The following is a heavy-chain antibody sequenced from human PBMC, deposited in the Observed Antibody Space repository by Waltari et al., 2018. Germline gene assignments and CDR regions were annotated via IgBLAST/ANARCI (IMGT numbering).Heavy chain of an antibody. CDR3: ARVGGYYYYYMDV. J-gene: IGHJ6*03. CDR2: IGTSDRSI. D-gene: IGHD3-16*01. CDR1: GFNFGSYE. V-gene: IGHV3-48*03. Sequence: EVQLVESGGGLEQPGGSLRLSCAGSGFNFGSYEMLWVGQAPGKGREWVSYIGTSDRSIYYADSVRGRFTISRDNAKNSLYLHMNNLRAEDTAVYYCARVGGYYYYYMDVWGKGTTVTVSS.